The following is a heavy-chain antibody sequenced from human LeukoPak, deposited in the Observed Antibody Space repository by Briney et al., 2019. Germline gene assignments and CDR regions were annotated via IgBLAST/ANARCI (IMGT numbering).Heavy chain of an antibody. D-gene: IGHD6-13*01. CDR3: ARVAITRIAAAGISYYYYMDV. CDR2: IIPIFGTA. CDR1: GGTFSSYA. Sequence: ASVKVSCKASGGTFSSYAISWVRRAPGQGLEWMGGIIPIFGTANYAQKFQGRVTITTDESTSTAYMELSSLRSEDTAVYYCARVAITRIAAAGISYYYYMDVWGKGTTVTVSS. V-gene: IGHV1-69*05. J-gene: IGHJ6*03.